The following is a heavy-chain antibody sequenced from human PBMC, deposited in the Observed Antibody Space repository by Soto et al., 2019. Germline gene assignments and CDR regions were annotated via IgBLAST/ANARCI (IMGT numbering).Heavy chain of an antibody. CDR2: IYWNDDK. V-gene: IGHV2-5*01. J-gene: IGHJ4*02. Sequence: QITLKESGPTLVKPTQTLTLTCTFSGFSLRTSGVGVGWIRQSPGKALEWLALIYWNDDKRHSPSLKSRITITKDTSRNRVVLAMTDMDPVDTATYYCAHITRRYDIVTGTYPGLFDYWGQGALVTVSS. CDR1: GFSLRTSGVG. D-gene: IGHD3-9*01. CDR3: AHITRRYDIVTGTYPGLFDY.